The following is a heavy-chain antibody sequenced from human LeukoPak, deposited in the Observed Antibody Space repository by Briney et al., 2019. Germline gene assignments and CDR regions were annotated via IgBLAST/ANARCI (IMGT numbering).Heavy chain of an antibody. CDR1: GGSISSSSYY. D-gene: IGHD6-13*01. CDR3: ARCEAGPYYYYGMDV. Sequence: PSETLSLTCTVSGGSISSSSYYWGWIRQPPGKGLERIGSIYYSGSTYYNPSLKSRVTISVDTSKNQFSLKLSSVTAADTAVYYCARCEAGPYYYYGMDVWGQGTTVTVSS. CDR2: IYYSGST. V-gene: IGHV4-39*01. J-gene: IGHJ6*02.